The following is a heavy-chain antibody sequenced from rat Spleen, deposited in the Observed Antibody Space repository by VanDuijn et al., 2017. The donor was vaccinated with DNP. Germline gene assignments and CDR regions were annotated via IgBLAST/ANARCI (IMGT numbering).Heavy chain of an antibody. J-gene: IGHJ2*01. Sequence: EVQFRESGPGLVKPSQSLSLTCSVTGSSLTSGYRWNWIRKFPGNKLEWMGYINSAGSTNYNPSLKSRISITRDTSKNQFFLQVNSVTTEDTATYYCAHGYLDYWGQGVMVTVSS. CDR3: AHGYLDY. D-gene: IGHD1-4*01. V-gene: IGHV3-3*01. CDR1: GSSLTSGYR. CDR2: INSAGST.